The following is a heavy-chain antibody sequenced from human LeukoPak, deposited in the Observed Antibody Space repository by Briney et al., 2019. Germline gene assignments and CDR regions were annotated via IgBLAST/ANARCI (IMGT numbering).Heavy chain of an antibody. J-gene: IGHJ4*02. V-gene: IGHV1-18*01. CDR2: ISAYNGNT. D-gene: IGHD2-2*01. CDR1: GYTFTSYG. Sequence: ASLKVSCKASGYTFTSYGISWVRQAPGQGLEWIVWISAYNGNTYYAQNLQGRVTMTTETSTSTAYMELRSLRSDDTVVYYGARDDKYQLLFLGDYWGQGTLVTVSS. CDR3: ARDDKYQLLFLGDY.